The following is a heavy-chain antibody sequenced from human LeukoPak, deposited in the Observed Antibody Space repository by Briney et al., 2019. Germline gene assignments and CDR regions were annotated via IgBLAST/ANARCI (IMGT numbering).Heavy chain of an antibody. V-gene: IGHV3-21*01. D-gene: IGHD4-17*01. J-gene: IGHJ4*02. CDR3: ARGYGEPGIDY. CDR1: GFTFSSYS. CDR2: ISSSSSYI. Sequence: GGSLRLSCAASGFTFSSYSMNWVRQAPGKGLEWVSSISSSSSYIYYADSVKGRFPISRDNAKNSLYLQMNSLRAEDTAVYYCARGYGEPGIDYWGQGTLVTVSS.